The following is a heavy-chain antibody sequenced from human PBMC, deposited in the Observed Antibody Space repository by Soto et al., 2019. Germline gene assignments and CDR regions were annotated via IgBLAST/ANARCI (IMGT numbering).Heavy chain of an antibody. D-gene: IGHD1-20*01. Sequence: NPSETLSLTCTVSGGSISSSSYYWGWIRQPPGKGLEWIGSIYYSGSTYYNPSLKSRVTISVDTSKNQFSLKLSSVTAADTAVYYCARHAVYNQNDFDYWGQGTLVTVSS. V-gene: IGHV4-39*01. CDR3: ARHAVYNQNDFDY. J-gene: IGHJ4*02. CDR2: IYYSGST. CDR1: GGSISSSSYY.